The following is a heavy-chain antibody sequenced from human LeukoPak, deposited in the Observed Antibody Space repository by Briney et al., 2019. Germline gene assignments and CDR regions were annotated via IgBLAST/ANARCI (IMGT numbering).Heavy chain of an antibody. CDR3: ARDRITMVRGVKPYGMDV. D-gene: IGHD3-10*01. CDR1: GFTFDHYA. Sequence: GGSLGLSCVASGFTFDHYAMHWVRLAPGKGLEWVSGISWSSGNIGYADSVKGRFTISRDNAKNSLYLQMISLRAEDTALYYCARDRITMVRGVKPYGMDVWGQGTTVTVSS. CDR2: ISWSSGNI. V-gene: IGHV3-9*01. J-gene: IGHJ6*02.